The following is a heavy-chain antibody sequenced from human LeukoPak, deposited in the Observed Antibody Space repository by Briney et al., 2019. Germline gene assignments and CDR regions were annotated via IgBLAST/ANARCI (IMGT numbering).Heavy chain of an antibody. D-gene: IGHD4-23*01. CDR2: ISGSGGTT. V-gene: IGHV3-23*01. J-gene: IGHJ4*02. CDR1: GFTFSSYV. CDR3: AKGVGGGNSVYFDY. Sequence: GGSLRLSCAASGFTFSSYVINWVRQAPGKGLEWVSAISGSGGTTYSADSVKGRFTISRDNSRNTLYLQMNSLRAEDTAVYYCAKGVGGGNSVYFDYWGQGTLVTVSS.